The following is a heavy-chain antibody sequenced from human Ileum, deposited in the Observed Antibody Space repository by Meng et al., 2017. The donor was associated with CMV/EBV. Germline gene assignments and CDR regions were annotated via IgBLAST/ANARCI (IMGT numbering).Heavy chain of an antibody. D-gene: IGHD4-11*01. V-gene: IGHV3-23*01. CDR3: ARGDYSFDY. CDR2: IAASGDPT. Sequence: LGLSCAASGFPFGGRAMSWVRQTPGRGLEWVSSIAASGDPTFYADSVKGRFTISRDNPKSTMYLQMNSLRAEDTAVYFCARGDYSFDYWGQGTLVTVSS. CDR1: GFPFGGRA. J-gene: IGHJ4*02.